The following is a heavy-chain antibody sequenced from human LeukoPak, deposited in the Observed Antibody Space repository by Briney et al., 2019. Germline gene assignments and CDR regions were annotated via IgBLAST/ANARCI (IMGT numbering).Heavy chain of an antibody. CDR2: INPSGDST. J-gene: IGHJ5*02. Sequence: ASVKVSCKASGGTFSSYAISWVRQAPGQGLEWMGIINPSGDSTTYAQKFQGRVTMTRDTSTRTVYMELSSLRSDDTAVYYCARENDYGNNWFDPWGQGTLVTSSS. D-gene: IGHD4-17*01. CDR1: GGTFSSYA. CDR3: ARENDYGNNWFDP. V-gene: IGHV1-46*01.